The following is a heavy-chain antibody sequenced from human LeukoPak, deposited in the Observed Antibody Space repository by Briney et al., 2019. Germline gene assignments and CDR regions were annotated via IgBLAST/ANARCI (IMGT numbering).Heavy chain of an antibody. CDR2: ISDSGSST. Sequence: GGSLRLSCAASGFTFDDYGMSWVRQAPGKGLEWVSVISDSGSSTYYADSVKGRFTISRDNSKNTMYLQMNSLKAEDTAVYYCAKKAVGTATGGPFDYWGQGTLVIVSS. V-gene: IGHV3-23*01. CDR1: GFTFDDYG. D-gene: IGHD1-26*01. J-gene: IGHJ4*02. CDR3: AKKAVGTATGGPFDY.